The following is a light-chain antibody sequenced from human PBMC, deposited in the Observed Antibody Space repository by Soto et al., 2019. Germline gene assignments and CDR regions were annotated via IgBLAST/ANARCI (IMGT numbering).Light chain of an antibody. CDR3: LQVYSFPRT. J-gene: IGKJ1*01. Sequence: SHMTHSPSSVSTSIGDTVTITCRASQDIGRRLAWFQQKPGKAPKYLIQAASSLQGGVPSTFSGSGSGTDFTLTINTLHPEDFATYYCLQVYSFPRTFGQGTKVDIK. V-gene: IGKV1-12*01. CDR1: QDIGRR. CDR2: AAS.